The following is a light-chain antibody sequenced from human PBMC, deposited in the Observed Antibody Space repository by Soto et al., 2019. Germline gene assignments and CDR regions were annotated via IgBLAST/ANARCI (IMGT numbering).Light chain of an antibody. V-gene: IGLV2-14*01. Sequence: QSVLTQPASVSGSLGQSISISCTEDSSDLTYNSVSWYQHHPRKAPKLIIYDVSYRPSGVSTRFSGSQSAGSASLTISGLQAEDEADYYCSSSTPTRGLVFGSGTKVTV. CDR3: SSSTPTRGLV. J-gene: IGLJ1*01. CDR2: DVS. CDR1: SSDLTYNS.